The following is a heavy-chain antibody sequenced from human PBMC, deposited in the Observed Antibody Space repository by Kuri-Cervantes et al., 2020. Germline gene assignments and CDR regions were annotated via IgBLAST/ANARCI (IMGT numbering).Heavy chain of an antibody. V-gene: IGHV3-30*04. CDR2: MSYDGNNR. Sequence: GESLKISCAASGLTFSTYAMHWVRQAPGKGLEWVTVMSYDGNNRYYADSVKGRFTISRDNSKNTLYMEMNRVKTDDTAVYFCMVAASTTDYWGQGTLVTVSS. CDR1: GLTFSTYA. D-gene: IGHD6-13*01. CDR3: MVAASTTDY. J-gene: IGHJ4*02.